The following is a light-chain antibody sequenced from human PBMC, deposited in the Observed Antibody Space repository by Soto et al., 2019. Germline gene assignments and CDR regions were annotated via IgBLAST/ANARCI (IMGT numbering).Light chain of an antibody. Sequence: DIQMTQSPSILSASVGDSVTITCRASQGIGSWLAWYQQKPGKAPKLLIYAASSLQSGVPSRFSGSGSGTDFTLTISSLQPDDFATYYCQQYNTFWTFGPGTKVDIK. CDR1: QGIGSW. J-gene: IGKJ1*01. CDR3: QQYNTFWT. CDR2: AAS. V-gene: IGKV1D-16*01.